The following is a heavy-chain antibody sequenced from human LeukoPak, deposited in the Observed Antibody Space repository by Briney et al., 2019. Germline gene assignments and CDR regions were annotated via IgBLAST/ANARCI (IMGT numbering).Heavy chain of an antibody. CDR3: ARRAGFGSGWYFDY. Sequence: GESLKISCKGSGSSFPSDWIGWVRQLPGKGLEWLGSIYPGDSDTTYNPSFQGQATISADKSISTAYLQWGSLKASDTAMYYCARRAGFGSGWYFDYWGQGTLVTVSS. CDR2: IYPGDSDT. J-gene: IGHJ4*02. V-gene: IGHV5-51*01. CDR1: GSSFPSDW. D-gene: IGHD6-19*01.